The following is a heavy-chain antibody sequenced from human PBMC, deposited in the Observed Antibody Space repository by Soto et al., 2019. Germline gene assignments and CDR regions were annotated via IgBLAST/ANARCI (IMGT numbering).Heavy chain of an antibody. V-gene: IGHV4-31*01. CDR2: IYYSGST. D-gene: IGHD1-1*01. J-gene: IGHJ4*02. Sequence: QVQLQESGPGLVKPSQTLSLTCTVSGVSISSGGNYWSWIRQHPGKGLEWIGHIYYSGSTYYNPSLKSLLTISMDTSKSQFSQNLSSVTATDTAVYYCARGRTAYKFDYWGQGTLVTISS. CDR3: ARGRTAYKFDY. CDR1: GVSISSGGNY.